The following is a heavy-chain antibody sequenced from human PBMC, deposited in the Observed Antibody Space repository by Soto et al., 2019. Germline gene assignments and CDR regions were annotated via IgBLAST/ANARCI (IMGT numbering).Heavy chain of an antibody. Sequence: GALRLSCAASGFTFSSYSMNWVRQAPGKGLEWVSSISSSSSYIYYADSVKGRFTISRDNAKNALYLQMNSLRAEDAALYYFAKVAYYYGCCGDVERDHFDCCGQGSLVIGSS. J-gene: IGHJ4*02. V-gene: IGHV3-21*01. CDR2: ISSSSSYI. CDR1: GFTFSSYS. CDR3: AKVAYYYGCCGDVERDHFDC. D-gene: IGHD2-21*01.